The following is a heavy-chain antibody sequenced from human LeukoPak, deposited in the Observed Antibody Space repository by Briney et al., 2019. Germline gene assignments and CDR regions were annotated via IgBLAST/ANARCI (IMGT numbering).Heavy chain of an antibody. D-gene: IGHD6-6*01. CDR3: ARDRYSSSASGMDV. Sequence: GGSLRLSCAASGFTFSSYGMHWVRQAPGKGLEWVAVIWYDGSNKYYADSVKGRFTISRDNSKNTLYLQMSSLRAEDTAVYYCARDRYSSSASGMDVWGQGTTVAVSS. CDR1: GFTFSSYG. J-gene: IGHJ6*02. V-gene: IGHV3-33*01. CDR2: IWYDGSNK.